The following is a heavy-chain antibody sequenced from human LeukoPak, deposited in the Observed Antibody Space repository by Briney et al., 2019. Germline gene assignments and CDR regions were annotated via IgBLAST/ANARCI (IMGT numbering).Heavy chain of an antibody. CDR3: ARGVEPLAANTLAY. CDR1: GFTVITND. CDR2: LYSDGNT. Sequence: GGSLRLSCAASGFTVITNDMTWVRQAPGKGLEWASVLYSDGNTKYAHSVQGRFTISRDNSKNTLYLEMNSLSPDDTAVYYCARGVEPLAANTLAYWGQGTLVTVSS. V-gene: IGHV3-53*01. J-gene: IGHJ4*02. D-gene: IGHD1-14*01.